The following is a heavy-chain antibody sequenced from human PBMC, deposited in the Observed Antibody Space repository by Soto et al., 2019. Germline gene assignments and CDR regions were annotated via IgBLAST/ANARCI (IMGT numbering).Heavy chain of an antibody. Sequence: LSCAASGFTFNRYWMSWVRQAPGKGLEWVANIKKDGSEQYYVDSVKGRFTVSRDNAKNSLTLQMSGLRAEDTAVYYCAKNGLDSSPSAIDSWGQGTLVTVSS. CDR3: AKNGLDSSPSAIDS. CDR1: GFTFNRYW. J-gene: IGHJ4*02. V-gene: IGHV3-7*01. CDR2: IKKDGSEQ. D-gene: IGHD6-6*01.